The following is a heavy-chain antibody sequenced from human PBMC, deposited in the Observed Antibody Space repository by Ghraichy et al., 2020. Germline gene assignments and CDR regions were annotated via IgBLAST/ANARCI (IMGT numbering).Heavy chain of an antibody. Sequence: GGSLRLSCAASGFTFSSYDMHWVRQATGKGLEWVSAIGTAGDTYYPGSVKGRFTISRENAKNSLYLQMNSLRAGDTAVYYCARSRVGNYRQEYYYYGMDVWGQGTTVTVSS. CDR3: ARSRVGNYRQEYYYYGMDV. CDR2: IGTAGDT. D-gene: IGHD4-23*01. CDR1: GFTFSSYD. J-gene: IGHJ6*02. V-gene: IGHV3-13*01.